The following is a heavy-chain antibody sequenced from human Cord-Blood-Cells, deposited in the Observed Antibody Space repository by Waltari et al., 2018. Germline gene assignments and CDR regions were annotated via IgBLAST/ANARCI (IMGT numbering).Heavy chain of an antibody. CDR1: GFTVSSNY. J-gene: IGHJ5*02. CDR3: ARVGRDGYNYGWFDP. D-gene: IGHD5-12*01. Sequence: EVQLVESGGGLIQPGGSLRLSCTASGFTVSSNYMTWVRQAPGKGLEWVSVIYSGGSTYYADSVKGRFTISRDNSKNTLYLQMNSLRAEDTAVYYCARVGRDGYNYGWFDPWGQGTLVTVSS. V-gene: IGHV3-53*01. CDR2: IYSGGST.